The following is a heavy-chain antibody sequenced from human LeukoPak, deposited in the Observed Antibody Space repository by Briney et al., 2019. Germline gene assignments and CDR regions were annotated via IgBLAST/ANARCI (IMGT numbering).Heavy chain of an antibody. D-gene: IGHD2-2*01. J-gene: IGHJ4*02. CDR1: GLTVSDNY. Sequence: GGSLRLSCAASGLTVSDNYMSWVRQAPGKGLEWLSVIYPGGSTYYADSVQGRFTITRDNSRNTLILQMNSLRAEDTAVYYCASHEVEYQLLLSYWGQGTLVTVSS. CDR2: IYPGGST. V-gene: IGHV3-66*04. CDR3: ASHEVEYQLLLSY.